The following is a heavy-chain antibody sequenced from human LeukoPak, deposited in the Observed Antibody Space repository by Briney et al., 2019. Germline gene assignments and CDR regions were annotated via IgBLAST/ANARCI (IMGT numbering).Heavy chain of an antibody. CDR2: ISYDGSNK. V-gene: IGHV3-30-3*01. Sequence: PGGSLRLSCAASGFTFSSYAMHWVRQAPGKGLEWVAVISYDGSNKYYADSVKGRFTISRDNSKNTLYLQMNSLRAEDTAVYYCARDRIRAVGLRYFDWLLSVGAFDIWGQGTMVTVSS. CDR3: ARDRIRAVGLRYFDWLLSVGAFDI. CDR1: GFTFSSYA. D-gene: IGHD3-9*01. J-gene: IGHJ3*02.